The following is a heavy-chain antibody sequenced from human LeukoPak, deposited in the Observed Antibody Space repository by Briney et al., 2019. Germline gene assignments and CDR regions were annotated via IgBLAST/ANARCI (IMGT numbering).Heavy chain of an antibody. V-gene: IGHV3-23*01. D-gene: IGHD3-9*01. Sequence: PGGSLRLSCTASGFTFPNYVMNWVRQAPGKGLEWVSIIDTSGDIIFYANSVKGRFTISRDNSKSILYLQMNSLRAEDTAIYYCAKAKGHDILTGSRIFDYWGQGTLVTISS. CDR1: GFTFPNYV. CDR2: IDTSGDII. CDR3: AKAKGHDILTGSRIFDY. J-gene: IGHJ4*02.